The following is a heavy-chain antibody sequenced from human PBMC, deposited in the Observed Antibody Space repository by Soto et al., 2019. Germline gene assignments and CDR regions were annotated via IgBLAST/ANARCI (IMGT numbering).Heavy chain of an antibody. CDR1: GYTLTNYW. Sequence: GESLKISCKGSGYTLTNYWISWVRQMPGKGLEWMGRIDLSDFHTNYTPSLQVHVTISADKSITTAYLQSSSLKASDTAMCYCERQGRNFDYWGQGTLVTVSS. V-gene: IGHV5-10-1*01. CDR3: ERQGRNFDY. D-gene: IGHD2-15*01. J-gene: IGHJ4*02. CDR2: IDLSDFHT.